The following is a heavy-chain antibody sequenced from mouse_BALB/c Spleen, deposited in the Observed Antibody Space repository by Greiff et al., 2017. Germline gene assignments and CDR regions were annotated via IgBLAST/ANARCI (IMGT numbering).Heavy chain of an antibody. J-gene: IGHJ2*01. CDR1: GFTFTDYY. D-gene: IGHD1-1*01. CDR2: IRNKANGYTT. V-gene: IGHV7-3*02. Sequence: DVHLVESGGGLVQHGGSLRLSCATSGFTFTDYYMSWVRQPPGKALEWLGFIRNKANGYTTEYSASVKGRFTISRDNSQSILYLQMNTLRAEDSATYYCARHYGSLDYWGQGTTLTVSA. CDR3: ARHYGSLDY.